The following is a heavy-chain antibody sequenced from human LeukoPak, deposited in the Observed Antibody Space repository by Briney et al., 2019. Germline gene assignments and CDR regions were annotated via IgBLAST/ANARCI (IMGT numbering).Heavy chain of an antibody. CDR2: VKQDGSEK. J-gene: IGHJ4*02. CDR1: GFTFSSYW. D-gene: IGHD2/OR15-2a*01. V-gene: IGHV3-7*03. Sequence: GGSLRLSCAASGFTFSSYWMNWLRQAPGKGLEWVANVKQDGSEKYYVDSVKGRFTISRDNAKNTLYLQMNSLRAEDTAVYYCAKQYLDANWGQGTLVTVSS. CDR3: AKQYLDAN.